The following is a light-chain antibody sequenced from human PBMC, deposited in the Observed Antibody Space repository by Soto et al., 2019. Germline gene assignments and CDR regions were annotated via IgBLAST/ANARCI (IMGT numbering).Light chain of an antibody. CDR2: WAS. Sequence: DIVMTQSPDSLAVSLGERATINCKSSQSVLYSSNNKNYLAWYQQKPGQPPKLLIYWASTRESGVPDRFSGSGSGTDFTLTISSLQAEDVAVYYCQQYYSNPHTFGGGTKVAIK. J-gene: IGKJ4*01. CDR3: QQYYSNPHT. CDR1: QSVLYSSNNKNY. V-gene: IGKV4-1*01.